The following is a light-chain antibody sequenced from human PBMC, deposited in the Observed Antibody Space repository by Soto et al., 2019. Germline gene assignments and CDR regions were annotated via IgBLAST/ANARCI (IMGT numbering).Light chain of an antibody. Sequence: DIMMTQTPLSSPVTLGQPASISCRSSQSLVHDDGNTYLSWLHQRPGQPLRLLIHKISDRLSGVPDTFRGSGAGTDFTLRISRVEVEDVGVYYCMQATQFPYTFGQGTKLEIK. CDR3: MQATQFPYT. V-gene: IGKV2-24*01. J-gene: IGKJ2*01. CDR1: QSLVHDDGNTY. CDR2: KIS.